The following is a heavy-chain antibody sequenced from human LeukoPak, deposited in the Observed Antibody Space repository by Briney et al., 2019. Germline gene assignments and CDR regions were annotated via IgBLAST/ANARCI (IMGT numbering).Heavy chain of an antibody. J-gene: IGHJ4*02. CDR2: VKQDGSGE. Sequence: GGSLRLSCAASGFNLTDYWMSWVRQAPGKGLEWVANVKQDGSGEYYVDSVKGRFTISRDNAENSVYLQMNSLRAEDTAVYFCARIRPGNYFDYWGQGALVTVSS. D-gene: IGHD6-6*01. CDR3: ARIRPGNYFDY. V-gene: IGHV3-7*01. CDR1: GFNLTDYW.